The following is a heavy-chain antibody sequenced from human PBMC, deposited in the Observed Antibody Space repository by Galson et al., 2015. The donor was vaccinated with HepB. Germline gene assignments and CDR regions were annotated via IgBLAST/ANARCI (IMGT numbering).Heavy chain of an antibody. Sequence: SLKLSCKASGFTFTSYAMHWVRQAPGQRLEWMGWINAGNGNTKYSQKFQGRVTITRDTSASTAYMELSSLRSEDTAVYYCARGGVSRAWFDSWGQGTLVTVSS. CDR3: ARGGVSRAWFDS. V-gene: IGHV1-3*01. CDR1: GFTFTSYA. D-gene: IGHD2-8*01. J-gene: IGHJ5*01. CDR2: INAGNGNT.